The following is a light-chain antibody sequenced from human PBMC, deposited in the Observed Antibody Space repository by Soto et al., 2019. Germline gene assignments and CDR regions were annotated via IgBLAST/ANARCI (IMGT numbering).Light chain of an antibody. CDR1: QSVSSY. Sequence: EIVLTQSPATLSLSPGERATLSCRASQSVSSYLAWYQQKPGQAPRLLIYDASNRATGIPARFSGSGSGTDFTLTISSLEPEAFAVYYCQQRSNWLYTFSQGTKLEIK. V-gene: IGKV3-11*01. CDR3: QQRSNWLYT. J-gene: IGKJ2*01. CDR2: DAS.